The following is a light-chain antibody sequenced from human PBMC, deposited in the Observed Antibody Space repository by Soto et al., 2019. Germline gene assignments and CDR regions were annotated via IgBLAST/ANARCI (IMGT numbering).Light chain of an antibody. V-gene: IGLV2-8*01. CDR2: EVT. J-gene: IGLJ1*01. CDR3: ASWDGSLSGHV. Sequence: QSALTQPPSASGSPGQSVTISCTGTSSDVGGYNFVSWYQHFPGKAPKLIIYEVTKRPSGVPDRFSGSKSGTSASLAISGLRSEDEADYYCASWDGSLSGHVFGTGTKLTVL. CDR1: SSDVGGYNF.